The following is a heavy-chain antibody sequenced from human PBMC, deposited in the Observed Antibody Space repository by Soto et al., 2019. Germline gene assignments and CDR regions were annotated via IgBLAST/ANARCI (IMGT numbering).Heavy chain of an antibody. J-gene: IGHJ3*02. CDR2: ISSNGGNT. V-gene: IGHV3-64D*06. CDR3: VNGAFYDSEVRTFDI. D-gene: IGHD3-22*01. Sequence: GGSLRLSCAASGFTFSSYPMHWVRQAPGKGLEYVSGISSNGGNTYYADSVKGRLTISRDNSKNTLYLQMSSLKAEDTALYYCVNGAFYDSEVRTFDIWRQGTMVTVSS. CDR1: GFTFSSYP.